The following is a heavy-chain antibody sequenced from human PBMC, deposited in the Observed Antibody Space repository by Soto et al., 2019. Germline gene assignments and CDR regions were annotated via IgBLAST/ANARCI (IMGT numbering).Heavy chain of an antibody. CDR2: ISCCGGST. D-gene: IGHD6-19*01. CDR1: GFNFKKFA. J-gene: IGHJ4*02. V-gene: IGHV3-23*01. CDR3: AKADGEQWRIPHLDN. Sequence: EVQLLESGGGVVQPGGSLRLSCEASGFNFKKFAMGWVRQAPGEGLEWVSGISCCGGSTSYADSVKGRFTLARDDPKNTLSLHLNSLRFEDTARYFCAKADGEQWRIPHLDNWGQGTLVTVS.